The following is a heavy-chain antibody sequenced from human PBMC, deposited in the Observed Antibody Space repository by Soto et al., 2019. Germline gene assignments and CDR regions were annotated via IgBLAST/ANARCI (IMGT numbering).Heavy chain of an antibody. D-gene: IGHD5-12*01. CDR3: AKDGYNPDWYFGL. Sequence: EVQLLESGGGLVQPGGSLRLSCAASGFTFSNCAMSWVRQAPGKGLEWVSAITRSGDSAYFADSVKGRFTISRDNSKSAMYLQMNSLRAEDTAVYYCAKDGYNPDWYFGLWGRGTLVTVSS. J-gene: IGHJ2*01. V-gene: IGHV3-23*01. CDR1: GFTFSNCA. CDR2: ITRSGDSA.